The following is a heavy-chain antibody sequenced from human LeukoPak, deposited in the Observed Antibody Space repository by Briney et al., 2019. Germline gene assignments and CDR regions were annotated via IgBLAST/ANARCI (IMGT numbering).Heavy chain of an antibody. Sequence: PGESLKISCKGSGYSFTSYWIGWVRQMPGKGLEWVGIIYPGDSDTRYSPSFQGQVTISADKSISTAYLQWSSLKASDTAMYYCARQAVPVAKYFQYWGQGTLVTVSS. CDR3: ARQAVPVAKYFQY. V-gene: IGHV5-51*01. D-gene: IGHD2-2*01. J-gene: IGHJ1*01. CDR2: IYPGDSDT. CDR1: GYSFTSYW.